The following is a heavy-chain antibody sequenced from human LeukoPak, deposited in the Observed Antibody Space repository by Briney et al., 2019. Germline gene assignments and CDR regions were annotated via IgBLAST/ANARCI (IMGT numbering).Heavy chain of an antibody. CDR3: ARDGRAGSLFAY. V-gene: IGHV4-59*01. Sequence: SETLSLTCTVSGGSISGYYWSWIRQPPGKGLEWVGYISYSGSTNYKPSLKSRVTISVDTSKNRFSLKLSSVTAADTAIYYCARDGRAGSLFAYWGQGTLVTVSS. D-gene: IGHD6-19*01. CDR2: ISYSGST. CDR1: GGSISGYY. J-gene: IGHJ4*02.